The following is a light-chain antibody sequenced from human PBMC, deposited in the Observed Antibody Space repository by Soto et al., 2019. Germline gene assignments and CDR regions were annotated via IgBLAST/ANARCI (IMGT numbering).Light chain of an antibody. V-gene: IGLV1-51*01. Sequence: QSAMTQPPSVSAAPGQKVTISCSGSSSNIGGNSVSWYQQLPGTAPKLLIYDDNKRPSGIPDRFSGSKSGTSATLGITGFQTGHEADYYCGSWDSSLSAYVFGTGTKLSVL. CDR1: SSNIGGNS. CDR2: DDN. CDR3: GSWDSSLSAYV. J-gene: IGLJ1*01.